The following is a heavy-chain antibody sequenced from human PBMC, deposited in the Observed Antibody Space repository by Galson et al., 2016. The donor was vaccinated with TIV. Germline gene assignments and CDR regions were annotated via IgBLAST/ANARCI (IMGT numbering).Heavy chain of an antibody. Sequence: PALVKPTQTLTLACTFSGFSLSTSGVAVGWIRQPPGKALEWLALVYGDDGKRYSPSLKSRLTTTKDTSKNQVVVTMTNMDPVDTATYYCAHTVADYSDSSGWVDYFDYWGQGTLVTVSS. CDR1: GFSLSTSGVA. CDR2: VYGDDGK. V-gene: IGHV2-5*02. J-gene: IGHJ4*02. CDR3: AHTVADYSDSSGWVDYFDY. D-gene: IGHD3-22*01.